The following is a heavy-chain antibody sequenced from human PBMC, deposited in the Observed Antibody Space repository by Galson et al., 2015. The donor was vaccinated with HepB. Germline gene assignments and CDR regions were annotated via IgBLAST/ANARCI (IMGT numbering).Heavy chain of an antibody. CDR3: ARHGVAAAGDHYFDY. CDR1: GYSFTSYW. Sequence: QSGAEVKKPGESLRISCKGSGYSFTSYWISWVRQMPGKGLEWMGRIDPSDSYTNYSPSFQGHVTISADKSISTAYLQWSSLKASDTAMYYCARHGVAAAGDHYFDYWGQGTLVTVSS. J-gene: IGHJ4*02. V-gene: IGHV5-10-1*01. D-gene: IGHD6-13*01. CDR2: IDPSDSYT.